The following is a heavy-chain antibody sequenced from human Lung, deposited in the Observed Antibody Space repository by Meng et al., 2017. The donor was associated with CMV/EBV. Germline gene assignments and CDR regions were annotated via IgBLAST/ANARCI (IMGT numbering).Heavy chain of an antibody. CDR1: GYTFTGYD. Sequence: ASVXVSXKASGYTFTGYDMHWVRQAPGQGLEWMGWINPNNGDTNYAQKLQGRVTMTRDTSISTAYMELRRLRSDDTAVYYCARGYGSSTSSPTVMDIWGQWPTVPVSS. CDR3: ARGYGSSTSSPTVMDI. CDR2: INPNNGDT. V-gene: IGHV1-2*02. D-gene: IGHD2-2*01. J-gene: IGHJ6*02.